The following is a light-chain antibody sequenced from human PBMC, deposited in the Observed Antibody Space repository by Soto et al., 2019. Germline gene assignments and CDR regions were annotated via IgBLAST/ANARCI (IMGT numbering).Light chain of an antibody. CDR2: AAS. V-gene: IGKV1-6*02. J-gene: IGKJ1*01. Sequence: AIQMTQSPTSLSASVGDTVTITCRAGQGIRTALDWYQQKPGKAPKLLISAASTLQSGVPSRFSGSGSGTDFTLTISGLQPEDCAAYYCLQDHGYPWTFGQGNKV. CDR3: LQDHGYPWT. CDR1: QGIRTA.